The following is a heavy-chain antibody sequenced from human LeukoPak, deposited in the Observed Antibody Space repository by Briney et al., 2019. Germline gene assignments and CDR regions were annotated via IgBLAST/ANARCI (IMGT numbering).Heavy chain of an antibody. CDR3: ARDSYYGMDV. J-gene: IGHJ6*02. V-gene: IGHV4-59*11. Sequence: PSETLSLTCTVSGGSMTSHYWSWIRQPPGKGLEWIGFISHIGSTNYNSSLRSRVTFSVDTSKSQFSLNLRSVTAADTAVYYCARDSYYGMDVWGQGTTVIVSS. CDR2: ISHIGST. CDR1: GGSMTSHY.